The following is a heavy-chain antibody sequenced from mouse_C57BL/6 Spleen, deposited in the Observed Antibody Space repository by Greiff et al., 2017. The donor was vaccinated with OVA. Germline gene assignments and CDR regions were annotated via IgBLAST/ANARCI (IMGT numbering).Heavy chain of an antibody. V-gene: IGHV1-69*01. J-gene: IGHJ4*01. CDR3: ARGRDVNAMDY. CDR1: GYTFTSYW. D-gene: IGHD3-1*01. Sequence: QVQLKQPGAELVMPGASVKLSCKASGYTFTSYWMHWVKQRPGQGLEWIGEIDPSDSYTNYNQKFKGKSTLTVDKSSSTAYMQLSSLTSEDSAVYDCARGRDVNAMDYWGQGTSVTVSS. CDR2: IDPSDSYT.